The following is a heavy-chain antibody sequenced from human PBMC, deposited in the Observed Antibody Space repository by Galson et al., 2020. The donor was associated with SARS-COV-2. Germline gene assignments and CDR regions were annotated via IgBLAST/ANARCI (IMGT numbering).Heavy chain of an antibody. D-gene: IGHD2-21*02. Sequence: ASVKVSCRASGYTFADYYIHWVRQAPGQGLEWMGWINPISGGTNYALKFQAWVTMTRDTSISTAYMELSRLRPDDTAFYYCARSRLAYCTGDCSSDDITLDYWGQGTLVTVS. V-gene: IGHV1-2*04. CDR3: ARSRLAYCTGDCSSDDITLDY. CDR1: GYTFADYY. CDR2: INPISGGT. J-gene: IGHJ4*02.